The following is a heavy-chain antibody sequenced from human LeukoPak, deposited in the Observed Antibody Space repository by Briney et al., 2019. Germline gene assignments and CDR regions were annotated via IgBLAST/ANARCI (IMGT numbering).Heavy chain of an antibody. D-gene: IGHD3-10*01. CDR3: GAEASGDYYFEY. V-gene: IGHV3-7*03. CDR1: GFIFTNYF. CDR2: IKHDGSEK. J-gene: IGHJ4*02. Sequence: GGSLRLSCAASGFIFTNYFMSWARQAPGKGLEWVANIKHDGSEKYYVDSVWGRFTISRDNTMNSLYLQMNSLRAEDTAVYYCGAEASGDYYFEYWGQGTLVTVSS.